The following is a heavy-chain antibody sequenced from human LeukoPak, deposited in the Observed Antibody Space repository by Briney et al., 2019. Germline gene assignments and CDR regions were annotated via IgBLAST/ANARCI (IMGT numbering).Heavy chain of an antibody. CDR1: GYSFTSYW. CDR3: ARLGASTVTTPLGHFDY. D-gene: IGHD4-17*01. Sequence: GESLKISCKGSGYSFTSYWIGWVRQMPGKGLEWMGIIYPGDSDTRYSPSFQGQVTISADKSISTAYLQWSSLKASDTAMYYCARLGASTVTTPLGHFDYWGQGTLVTVSS. CDR2: IYPGDSDT. J-gene: IGHJ4*02. V-gene: IGHV5-51*01.